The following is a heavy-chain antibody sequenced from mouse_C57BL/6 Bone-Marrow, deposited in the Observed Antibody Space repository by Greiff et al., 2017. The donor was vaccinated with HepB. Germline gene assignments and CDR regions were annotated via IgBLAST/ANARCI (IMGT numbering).Heavy chain of an antibody. D-gene: IGHD2-1*01. CDR1: GFTFSDFY. J-gene: IGHJ3*01. Sequence: EVQRVESGGGLVQSGRSLRLSCATSGFTFSDFYMEWVRQAPGKGLEWIAASRNKANDYTTEYSASVKGRFIVSRDTSQSILYLQMNALRAEDTAIYYCARDSTMGFAYWGQGTLVTVSA. V-gene: IGHV7-1*01. CDR3: ARDSTMGFAY. CDR2: SRNKANDYTT.